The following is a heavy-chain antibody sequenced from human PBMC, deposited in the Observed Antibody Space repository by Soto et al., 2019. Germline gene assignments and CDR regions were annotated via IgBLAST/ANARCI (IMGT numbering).Heavy chain of an antibody. J-gene: IGHJ5*02. Sequence: TSETLSLTCAFYGLYFRGYYWSWIRQPPGKGLEWIGEINHSGSTNYNPSLKSRVTISVDTFKNQFSLRLTSVTATDTAVYFCARQKWEQPKWFDPWGQGTLVTVSS. CDR3: ARQKWEQPKWFDP. CDR1: GLYFRGYY. CDR2: INHSGST. D-gene: IGHD1-26*01. V-gene: IGHV4-34*01.